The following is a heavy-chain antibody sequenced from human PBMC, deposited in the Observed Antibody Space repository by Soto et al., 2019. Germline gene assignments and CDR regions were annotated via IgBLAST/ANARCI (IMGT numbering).Heavy chain of an antibody. V-gene: IGHV4-31*03. J-gene: IGHJ3*02. CDR2: IYYSGST. CDR3: ARHPPWGFWSGYRLDAFDI. Sequence: SETLSLTCTVSGGSISSGGYYWSWIRQHPGKGLEWIGYIYYSGSTYYNPSLKSRVTISVDTSKNQFSLKLSSVTAADTAVYYCARHPPWGFWSGYRLDAFDIWGQGTMVTVSS. D-gene: IGHD3-3*01. CDR1: GGSISSGGYY.